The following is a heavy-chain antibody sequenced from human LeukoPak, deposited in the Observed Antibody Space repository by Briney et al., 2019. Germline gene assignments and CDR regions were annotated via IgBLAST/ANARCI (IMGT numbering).Heavy chain of an antibody. Sequence: SETLSLTCTVSGGSISSGAYYWTWIRQPPGKGLEWIGYIYHSGSTYYNPSLKSRVTISVDRSKNQFSLKLSSVTAADTAVYYCARTMVRGAYNWFDPWGQGTLVTVSS. CDR3: ARTMVRGAYNWFDP. J-gene: IGHJ5*02. CDR2: IYHSGST. CDR1: GGSISSGAYY. V-gene: IGHV4-30-2*01. D-gene: IGHD3-10*01.